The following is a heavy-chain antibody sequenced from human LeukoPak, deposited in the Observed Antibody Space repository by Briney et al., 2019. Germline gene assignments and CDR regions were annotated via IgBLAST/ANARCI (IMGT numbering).Heavy chain of an antibody. V-gene: IGHV3-30-3*01. Sequence: GGSLRLSCAASGFTFSSYAMHWVRQAPGKGLEWVAVISYDGSNKYYADSVKGRFTISRDNSKNTLYLQMNSLRAEDTAVYYCARELGGSSTSFDYWGQGSLATVSS. D-gene: IGHD2-2*01. CDR1: GFTFSSYA. CDR3: ARELGGSSTSFDY. CDR2: ISYDGSNK. J-gene: IGHJ4*02.